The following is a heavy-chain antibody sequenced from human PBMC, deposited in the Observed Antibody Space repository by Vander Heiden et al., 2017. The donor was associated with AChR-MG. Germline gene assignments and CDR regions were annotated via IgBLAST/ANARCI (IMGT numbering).Heavy chain of an antibody. J-gene: IGHJ6*03. Sequence: EVQLLESGGGLVQPGGSLSLSCAASGFTFSSYAMSWVSKDQGKGLEWVSAISGSGGSTYYADAVKGRFTISRDNSKNTLYLQMNSLRAEDTAVYYCAKGSDIVVVGYYYMDVWGKGTTVTVSS. CDR2: ISGSGGST. CDR1: GFTFSSYA. V-gene: IGHV3-23*01. D-gene: IGHD2-2*01. CDR3: AKGSDIVVVGYYYMDV.